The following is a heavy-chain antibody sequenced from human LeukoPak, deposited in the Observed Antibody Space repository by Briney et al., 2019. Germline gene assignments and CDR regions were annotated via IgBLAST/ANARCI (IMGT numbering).Heavy chain of an antibody. D-gene: IGHD4-17*01. CDR3: AKHDYGDYNNWFDP. V-gene: IGHV3-20*01. CDR1: GFTFDDYG. Sequence: GGSLRLSCAASGFTFDDYGMSWVHQAPGKGLEWVSGINWNGGSTGYADSVKGRFTISRDNAKNSLYLQMNSLRAEDTALYHCAKHDYGDYNNWFDPWGQGTLVTVSS. J-gene: IGHJ5*02. CDR2: INWNGGST.